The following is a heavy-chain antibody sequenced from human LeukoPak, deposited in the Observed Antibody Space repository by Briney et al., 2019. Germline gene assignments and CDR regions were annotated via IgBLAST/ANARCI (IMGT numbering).Heavy chain of an antibody. V-gene: IGHV3-21*01. Sequence: GGSLRLSCAASGFTFSSYSMNWVRQAPGKGLEWVSSISSSSSYIYYADSVKGRFTISRDNAKNSLYLQMNSLRAEDTAVYYCAREVGTSDIALDYWGQGTLVTVSS. CDR3: AREVGTSDIALDY. CDR2: ISSSSSYI. D-gene: IGHD5-12*01. CDR1: GFTFSSYS. J-gene: IGHJ4*02.